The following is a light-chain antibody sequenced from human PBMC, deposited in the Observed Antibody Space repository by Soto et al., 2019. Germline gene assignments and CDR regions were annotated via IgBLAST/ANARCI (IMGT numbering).Light chain of an antibody. Sequence: HSMRSHPGSVCWSPGHSITISGTGTSSDVGSYNLVSWYQQHPGKAPKLMIYEGSKRPSGVSNRFSGSKSGNTASLTISGLQAEDEADYYCCSYAGSSTLYVFGTGTKVTVL. J-gene: IGLJ1*01. V-gene: IGLV2-23*01. CDR1: SSDVGSYNL. CDR2: EGS. CDR3: CSYAGSSTLYV.